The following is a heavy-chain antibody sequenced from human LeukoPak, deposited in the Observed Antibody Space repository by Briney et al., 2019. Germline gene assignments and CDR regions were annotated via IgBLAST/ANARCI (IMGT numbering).Heavy chain of an antibody. V-gene: IGHV3-48*01. D-gene: IGHD3-16*02. Sequence: GGSLRLSCAASGFTFSSYSMNWVRQAPGKGLEWVSYISSSSSTIYYADSVKGRFTISRDNAKNSLYLQMNSLRAEDTAVYYCARYYYVSGSYPCFDFWGQGTLVTVSS. J-gene: IGHJ4*02. CDR2: ISSSSSTI. CDR3: ARYYYVSGSYPCFDF. CDR1: GFTFSSYS.